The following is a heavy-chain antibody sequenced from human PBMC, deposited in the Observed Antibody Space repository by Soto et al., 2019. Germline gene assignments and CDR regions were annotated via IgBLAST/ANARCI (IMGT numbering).Heavy chain of an antibody. Sequence: PSETLSLTCTVSGASITSSSYHWGWIRQPPGKGLEWIGNFYYSGSTYYNPSLKSRVAISVDTSKNLFSLKLTSVTAADTAVYYCARRSCGAACHFIGDYWGQGALVTVPS. D-gene: IGHD2-21*02. CDR2: FYYSGST. J-gene: IGHJ4*02. V-gene: IGHV4-39*01. CDR1: GASITSSSYH. CDR3: ARRSCGAACHFIGDY.